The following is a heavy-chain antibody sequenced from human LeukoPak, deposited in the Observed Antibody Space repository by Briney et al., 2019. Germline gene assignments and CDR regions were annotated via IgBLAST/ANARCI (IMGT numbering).Heavy chain of an antibody. CDR3: ARKKHYYDSSGYKDAFDI. D-gene: IGHD3-22*01. V-gene: IGHV3-21*04. Sequence: GGSLRLSCAASGFTFSTYTMNWVRQAPGKGLEWVSSISSSSSYIYYADSVKGRFTISRDNAKNSLYPQMNSLRAEDTALYYCARKKHYYDSSGYKDAFDIWGQGTMVTVSS. CDR1: GFTFSTYT. CDR2: ISSSSSYI. J-gene: IGHJ3*02.